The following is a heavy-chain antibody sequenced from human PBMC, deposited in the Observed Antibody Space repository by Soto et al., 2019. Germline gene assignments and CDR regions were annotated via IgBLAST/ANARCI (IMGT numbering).Heavy chain of an antibody. J-gene: IGHJ6*02. CDR1: GGSISSYY. V-gene: IGHV4-59*01. CDR2: IYYSGST. CDR3: ARGEGYGDYGMNV. D-gene: IGHD4-17*01. Sequence: SETLSLTCTVSGGSISSYYWSWIRQPPGKGLEWIGYIYYSGSTNYNPSLKSRVTISVDTSKNQFSLKLSSVTAADTAVYYCARGEGYGDYGMNVWGQGTTVTVSS.